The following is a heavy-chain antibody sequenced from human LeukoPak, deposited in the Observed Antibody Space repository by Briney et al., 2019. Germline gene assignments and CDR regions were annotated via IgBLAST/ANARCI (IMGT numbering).Heavy chain of an antibody. J-gene: IGHJ4*02. Sequence: SETLSLTCAVYGGSFSGYYWSWIRQPPGKGLEWIGEINHSGSTNYNPSLKSRVTISVDSFKSHFSLRLSSVTAADTAMYYCARGLRYFYDSTSQTPFDYWGQGTLVTVSS. CDR1: GGSFSGYY. V-gene: IGHV4-34*01. CDR3: ARGLRYFYDSTSQTPFDY. CDR2: INHSGST. D-gene: IGHD3-22*01.